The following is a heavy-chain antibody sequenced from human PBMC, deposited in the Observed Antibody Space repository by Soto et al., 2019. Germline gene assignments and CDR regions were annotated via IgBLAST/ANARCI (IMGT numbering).Heavy chain of an antibody. CDR3: AREGYSSSWFDY. CDR1: GYSFTSYG. Sequence: ASVKVSCKASGYSFTSYGISWVRQSPGQGHEWMGWISAYNGNTNYAQKLQGRVTMTTDTSTSTAYMELRSLRSDDTAVYYCAREGYSSSWFDYWGQGTLVTLSS. CDR2: ISAYNGNT. D-gene: IGHD6-13*01. V-gene: IGHV1-18*01. J-gene: IGHJ4*02.